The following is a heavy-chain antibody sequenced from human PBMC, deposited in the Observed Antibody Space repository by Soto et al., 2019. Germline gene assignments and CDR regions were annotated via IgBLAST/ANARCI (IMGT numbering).Heavy chain of an antibody. V-gene: IGHV4-59*01. CDR1: GGSISSYY. CDR3: ARVAYYDFWSGYYKRDDY. D-gene: IGHD3-3*01. CDR2: IYYSGST. Sequence: PSETLSLTCTVSGGSISSYYWSWIRQPPGKGLEWIGYIYYSGSTNYNPSLKSRVTISVDTSKNQFSLKLSSVTAADTAVYYCARVAYYDFWSGYYKRDDYWGQGTLVTVSS. J-gene: IGHJ4*02.